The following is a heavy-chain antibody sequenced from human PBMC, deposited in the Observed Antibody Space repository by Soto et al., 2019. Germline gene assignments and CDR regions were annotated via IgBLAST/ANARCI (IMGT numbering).Heavy chain of an antibody. V-gene: IGHV3-30*03. D-gene: IGHD2-2*01. Sequence: GGSLRLSCAASGFTFSSYGMHWVRQAPGKGLEWVAVISYDGSNKYYADSVKGRFTISRDNSKNTLYLQMNSLRAEDTAVYYCARALGYCSSTSCPYYFDYWGQGTLVTVSS. J-gene: IGHJ4*02. CDR3: ARALGYCSSTSCPYYFDY. CDR1: GFTFSSYG. CDR2: ISYDGSNK.